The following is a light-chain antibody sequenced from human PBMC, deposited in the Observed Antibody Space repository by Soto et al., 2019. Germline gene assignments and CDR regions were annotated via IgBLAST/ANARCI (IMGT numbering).Light chain of an antibody. Sequence: QSALTQPLSASGSPGQSVTISCTVTSSDVGGYDYVSWYQQHPGKAPNLIIYDVIKRPSGVPDRFSGSKSGNTASLTVSGHQAEDEADYYCTSYAGSDKLVFGGGTKLTVL. CDR2: DVI. J-gene: IGLJ3*02. V-gene: IGLV2-8*01. CDR1: SSDVGGYDY. CDR3: TSYAGSDKLV.